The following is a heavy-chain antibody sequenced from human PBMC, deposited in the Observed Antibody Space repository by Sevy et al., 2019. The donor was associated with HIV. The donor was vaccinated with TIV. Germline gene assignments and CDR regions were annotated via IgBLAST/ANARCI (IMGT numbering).Heavy chain of an antibody. CDR2: INPNSGGT. J-gene: IGHJ6*02. CDR1: GYTFTGYY. D-gene: IGHD2-2*01. Sequence: ASVKVSCKASGYTFTGYYMHWVRQAPGQGLEWMGWINPNSGGTNYAQKFQGRVTMTRDTSISTAYMELSRLRSDDTAVYYCARDIVVVRQYYYGMYVWGQGTTVTVSS. CDR3: ARDIVVVRQYYYGMYV. V-gene: IGHV1-2*02.